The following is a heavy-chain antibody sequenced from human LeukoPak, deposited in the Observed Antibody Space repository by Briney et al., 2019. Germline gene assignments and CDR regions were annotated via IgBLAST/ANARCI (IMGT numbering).Heavy chain of an antibody. CDR3: AKDPVGEKYSSGWYFDY. Sequence: GGSLRLSCAASGITFSSYAMHWVRQAPGKGLEWVAVISYDGSNRYYADSVKGRFTISRDNSKNTLYLQMNSLRAEDTAVYYCAKDPVGEKYSSGWYFDYWGQGTLVTVSS. J-gene: IGHJ4*02. CDR1: GITFSSYA. CDR2: ISYDGSNR. D-gene: IGHD6-19*01. V-gene: IGHV3-30*04.